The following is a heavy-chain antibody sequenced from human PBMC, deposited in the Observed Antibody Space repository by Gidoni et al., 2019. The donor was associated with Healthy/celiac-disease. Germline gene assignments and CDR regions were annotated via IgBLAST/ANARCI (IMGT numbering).Heavy chain of an antibody. CDR1: TFSSYA. V-gene: IGHV3-30-3*01. Sequence: QVQLVESGGGVVQPGRSLRLTFSSYAMHWVRQAPGKGLEWVAVISYDGSKKYYADSVKGRFTISRDNSKNTLYLQMNSLRAEDTAVYYCARSEPGRKFDYWGQGTLFTVSS. CDR3: ARSEPGRKFDY. CDR2: ISYDGSKK. D-gene: IGHD6-6*01. J-gene: IGHJ4*02.